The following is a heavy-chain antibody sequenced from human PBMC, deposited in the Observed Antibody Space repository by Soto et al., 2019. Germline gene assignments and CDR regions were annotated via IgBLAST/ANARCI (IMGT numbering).Heavy chain of an antibody. Sequence: QVQLVESGGGVVQPGRSLRLSCAASGFTFSSYAMHWVRQAPGKGLEWVAVISYDGSNKYYADSVKGRFTISRDNSKNTLYLQMNSLRAEDTAVYYCARGYGGNPGFDYWGQGTLVTVSS. CDR2: ISYDGSNK. D-gene: IGHD4-17*01. V-gene: IGHV3-30-3*01. CDR1: GFTFSSYA. CDR3: ARGYGGNPGFDY. J-gene: IGHJ4*02.